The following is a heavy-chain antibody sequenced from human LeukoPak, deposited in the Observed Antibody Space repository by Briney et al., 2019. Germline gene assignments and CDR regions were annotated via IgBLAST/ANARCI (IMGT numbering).Heavy chain of an antibody. D-gene: IGHD5-12*01. CDR3: ATDKYGGPVH. V-gene: IGHV3-30*03. J-gene: IGHJ4*02. CDR1: GFTFSSYG. CDR2: ISYDGSNK. Sequence: GGSLRLSCAASGFTFSSYGMHWVRQAPGKGLEWVAVISYDGSNKYYADSVKGRFTISRDNAKNSLYLQMNSLKDEDTAVYYCATDKYGGPVHWGQGTLVTVSS.